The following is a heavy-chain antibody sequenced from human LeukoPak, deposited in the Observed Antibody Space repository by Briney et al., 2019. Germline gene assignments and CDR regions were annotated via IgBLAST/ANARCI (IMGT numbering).Heavy chain of an antibody. J-gene: IGHJ4*02. Sequence: GGSLRLSCAASGFTFSSCGMHWVRQAPGKGLEWVAFIRYDGSNKYYADSVKGRFTISRDNSKNTLYLQMNSLRAEDTAVYYCARRSGIAVAGAFDYWGQGTLVTVSS. CDR2: IRYDGSNK. V-gene: IGHV3-30*02. CDR3: ARRSGIAVAGAFDY. D-gene: IGHD6-19*01. CDR1: GFTFSSCG.